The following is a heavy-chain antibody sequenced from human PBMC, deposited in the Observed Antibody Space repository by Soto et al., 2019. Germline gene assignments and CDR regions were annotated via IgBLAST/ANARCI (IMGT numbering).Heavy chain of an antibody. J-gene: IGHJ4*02. CDR1: GFTFSSYW. CDR2: INSDGSST. D-gene: IGHD2-15*01. V-gene: IGHV3-74*01. CDR3: VRTSLLVAAATPEDY. Sequence: EVQLVESGGGLVQPGGSRRLSCAAAGFTFSSYWMHWVRQAPGKGLVWVSRINSDGSSTSYADSVNGRFTISRHNAKNTLYLQMNSLRAEDTAVYYCVRTSLLVAAATPEDYWGQGPLVTVSS.